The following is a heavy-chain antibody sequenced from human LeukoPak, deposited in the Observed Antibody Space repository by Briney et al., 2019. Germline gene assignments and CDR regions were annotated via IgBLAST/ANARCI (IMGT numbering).Heavy chain of an antibody. V-gene: IGHV4-30-4*01. CDR2: IYYSGST. CDR3: ASGGAVAGTGFPFDY. J-gene: IGHJ4*02. Sequence: SETLSLTCTVSGVPISSGDYYWSWIRQPPGKGLEWIGYIYYSGSTYYNPSLKSRVTISVDKSKNQFSLKLSSVTAADTAVYYCASGGAVAGTGFPFDYWGQGTLVTVSS. D-gene: IGHD6-19*01. CDR1: GVPISSGDYY.